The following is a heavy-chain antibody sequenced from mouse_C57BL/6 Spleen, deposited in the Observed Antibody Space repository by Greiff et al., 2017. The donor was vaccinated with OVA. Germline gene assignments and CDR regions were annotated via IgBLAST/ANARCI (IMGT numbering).Heavy chain of an antibody. CDR1: GYAFTNYL. V-gene: IGHV1-54*01. J-gene: IGHJ3*01. D-gene: IGHD1-1*01. Sequence: QVQLQQSGAELVRPGTSVKVSCTASGYAFTNYLIEWVKQRPGQGLEWIGVINPGSGGTYYNEKFKGKATLTADKSSSTAYMQLSSLTSEDSAVYFCARITTEFAYWGQGTLVTVSA. CDR2: INPGSGGT. CDR3: ARITTEFAY.